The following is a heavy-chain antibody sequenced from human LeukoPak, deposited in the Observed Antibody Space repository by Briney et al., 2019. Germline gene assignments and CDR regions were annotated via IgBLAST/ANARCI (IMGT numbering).Heavy chain of an antibody. CDR2: IYTSGST. J-gene: IGHJ4*02. Sequence: SETLSLTCTVSGGSISSGSYYWSWIRQPAGKGLEWIGRIYTSGSTNYNPSLKSRVTISVDTSKNQFSLRLSSVTAADTAVYYCARTTTYYYGSGREDWGQGTLVTVSS. V-gene: IGHV4-61*02. D-gene: IGHD3-10*01. CDR1: GGSISSGSYY. CDR3: ARTTTYYYGSGRED.